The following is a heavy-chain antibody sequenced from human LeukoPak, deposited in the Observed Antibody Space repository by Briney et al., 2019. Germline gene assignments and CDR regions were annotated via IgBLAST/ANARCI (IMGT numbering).Heavy chain of an antibody. Sequence: SETLSLTCTVSGGSIRSFFWSWLRQPPGKPLEWLGHIYHTGSTNYNPSFKSRVTISVDTSKNQFSLKLSSVTAADMAVYYCAGQEVNYYYYMDVWGKGTTVTVSS. CDR2: IYHTGST. CDR1: GGSIRSFF. V-gene: IGHV4-59*08. J-gene: IGHJ6*03. CDR3: AGQEVNYYYYMDV.